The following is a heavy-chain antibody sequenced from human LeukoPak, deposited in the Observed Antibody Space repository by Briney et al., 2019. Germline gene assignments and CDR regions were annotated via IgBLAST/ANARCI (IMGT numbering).Heavy chain of an antibody. CDR2: INWVGDTT. CDR3: AKDRQYGDYGGGDFFDS. D-gene: IGHD4-17*01. V-gene: IGHV3-43D*03. Sequence: PGGSLRLSCAASGFTFGDYAVHWVRQAPGKGRQWIASINWVGDTTSYADSVKGRFTISRDNTKSSLYLQMHSLRSADTALYYCAKDRQYGDYGGGDFFDSWGQGTLVTVSS. CDR1: GFTFGDYA. J-gene: IGHJ4*02.